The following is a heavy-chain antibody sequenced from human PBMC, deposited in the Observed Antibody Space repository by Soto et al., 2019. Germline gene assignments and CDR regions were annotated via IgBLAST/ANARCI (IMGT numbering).Heavy chain of an antibody. V-gene: IGHV3-23*01. J-gene: IGHJ4*02. Sequence: GGSLRLSCIASGLPHSLFAMMWIRQAPRKGLECVSGIYGSGGGIQYADSVKGRFTISRDNSKNTVYLQMTDLRADDTAIYYCAKDAVYNDGLWLMDLWGQGTQVTVSS. CDR1: GLPHSLFA. CDR2: IYGSGGGI. CDR3: AKDAVYNDGLWLMDL. D-gene: IGHD3-10*01.